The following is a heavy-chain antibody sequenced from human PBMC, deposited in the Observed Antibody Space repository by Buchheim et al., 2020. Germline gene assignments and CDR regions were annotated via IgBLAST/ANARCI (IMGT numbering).Heavy chain of an antibody. J-gene: IGHJ4*02. CDR1: GDSINNYY. D-gene: IGHD2-21*01. Sequence: QVQLRESGPGLVKPSETLFLTCTVSGDSINNYYWSWIRQSPGKGLEWIGYVYYTGSPIYNPSLKSRVNILVDRSRNQLFLRLASVTAADTAVYYCGRLLAAGTFVVEHWGQGTL. V-gene: IGHV4-59*01. CDR3: GRLLAAGTFVVEH. CDR2: VYYTGSP.